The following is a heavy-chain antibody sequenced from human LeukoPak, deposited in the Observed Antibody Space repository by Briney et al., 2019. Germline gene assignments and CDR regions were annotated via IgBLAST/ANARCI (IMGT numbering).Heavy chain of an antibody. V-gene: IGHV3-11*01. CDR1: GFTFSDYY. Sequence: GGSLRLSCAASGFTFSDYYMSWIRQAPGKGLEWVSYISSSGSTIYYADSVKGRFTISRDNAKNSLYLQMNSLRAEDTAVYYCAKYQGYSSSGAFDIWGQGTMVTVSS. CDR3: AKYQGYSSSGAFDI. J-gene: IGHJ3*02. CDR2: ISSSGSTI. D-gene: IGHD6-13*01.